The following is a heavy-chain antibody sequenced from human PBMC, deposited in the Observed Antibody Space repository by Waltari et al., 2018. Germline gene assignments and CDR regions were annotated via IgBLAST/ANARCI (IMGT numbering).Heavy chain of an antibody. CDR3: ASIGRDFVWGSYRY. V-gene: IGHV1-2*02. CDR2: INPNTGFT. CDR1: GYSFTDFH. Sequence: QVQLVQSGAEVRKPGASVKVSCKASGYSFTDFHLPWVRQAPGQGLVWLGWINPNTGFTKYAPDFQARVTMTRDTSVDTAYMELTNLRSDDTAVYFCASIGRDFVWGSYRYWGQGSLVTVSS. J-gene: IGHJ4*02. D-gene: IGHD3-16*02.